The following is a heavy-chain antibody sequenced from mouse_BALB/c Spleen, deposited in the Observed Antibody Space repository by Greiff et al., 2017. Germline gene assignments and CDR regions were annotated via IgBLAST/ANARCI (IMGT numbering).Heavy chain of an antibody. CDR1: GYTFTSYV. CDR2: INPYNDGT. D-gene: IGHD1-1*01. Sequence: VQLKQSGPELVKPGASVKMSCKASGYTFTSYVMHWVKQKPGQGLEWIGYINPYNDGTKYNEKFKGKATLTSDKSSSTAYMELSSLTSEDSAVYYCARGDYYGSSSFAYWGQGTLVTVSA. V-gene: IGHV1-14*01. CDR3: ARGDYYGSSSFAY. J-gene: IGHJ3*01.